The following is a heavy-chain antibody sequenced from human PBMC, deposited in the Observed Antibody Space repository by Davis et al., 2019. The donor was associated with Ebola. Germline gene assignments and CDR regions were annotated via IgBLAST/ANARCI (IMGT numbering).Heavy chain of an antibody. CDR1: GGTFSSYA. Sequence: AASVKVSCKASGGTFSSYAISWVRQAPGQGLEWMGGIIPILGIANYAQKFQGRVTITADKSTSTAYMELSSLRTEDMAVYYCARGSNYYDSSGPPGYWGQGTLVTVSS. D-gene: IGHD3-22*01. V-gene: IGHV1-69*10. CDR3: ARGSNYYDSSGPPGY. CDR2: IIPILGIA. J-gene: IGHJ4*02.